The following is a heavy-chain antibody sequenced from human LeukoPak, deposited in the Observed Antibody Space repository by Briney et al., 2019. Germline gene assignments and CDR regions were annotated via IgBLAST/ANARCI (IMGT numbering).Heavy chain of an antibody. Sequence: PSETLSLTCTVSGDSISSGNYYWGWIRQAPGKGLEWIGSIYNSGSTYYNPSLKSRVSISIDTSKTQFSLKVNSVTAADTAVYYCARDELYTGYDTFDYWGQGTQVTVSS. CDR1: GDSISSGNYY. D-gene: IGHD5-12*01. V-gene: IGHV4-39*02. J-gene: IGHJ4*02. CDR3: ARDELYTGYDTFDY. CDR2: IYNSGST.